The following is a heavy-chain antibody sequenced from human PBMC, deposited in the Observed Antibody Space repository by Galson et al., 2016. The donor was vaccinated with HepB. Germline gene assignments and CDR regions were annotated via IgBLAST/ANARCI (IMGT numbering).Heavy chain of an antibody. V-gene: IGHV3-48*01. CDR2: ISSSGKTK. D-gene: IGHD4-11*01. Sequence: SLRLSCAVSRLAFSSHSMDWVHQAPGKGLEWISYISSSGKTKYYADSVKRRLTISRDNAKNSLYLQMNSLRAEDTAIYYCPSYRYSSGYFYGMDVWGQGTLVTVSS. CDR3: PSYRYSSGYFYGMDV. J-gene: IGHJ6*02. CDR1: RLAFSSHS.